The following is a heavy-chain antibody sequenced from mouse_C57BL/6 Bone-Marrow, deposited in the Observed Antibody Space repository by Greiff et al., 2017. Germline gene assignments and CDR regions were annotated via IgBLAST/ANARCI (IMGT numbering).Heavy chain of an antibody. CDR1: GFTFSSYG. CDR2: ISSGGSYT. D-gene: IGHD2-2*01. Sequence: EVMLVESGGDLVKPGGSLKLSCAASGFTFSSYGMSWVRQTPDKRLEWVATISSGGSYTYYPDSVKGRFTISRDNAKNTLYLQMSSLKSEDTAMYYCSRRDAYDDYYAMDYWGQGTSVTVSS. V-gene: IGHV5-6*02. CDR3: SRRDAYDDYYAMDY. J-gene: IGHJ4*01.